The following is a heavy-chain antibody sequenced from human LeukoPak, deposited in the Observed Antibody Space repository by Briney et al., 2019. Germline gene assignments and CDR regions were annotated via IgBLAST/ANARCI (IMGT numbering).Heavy chain of an antibody. Sequence: PGGSLRLSCAASGFTFSSFAVSWVRQAPGKGLEWVSGISGSGDRTDYADSVKGRFTISRDNSKNTLYLQMNSLRAEDTALYYCAPYTYYFDHWGQGTLVTVSP. D-gene: IGHD2-2*02. CDR1: GFTFSSFA. J-gene: IGHJ4*02. V-gene: IGHV3-23*01. CDR3: APYTYYFDH. CDR2: ISGSGDRT.